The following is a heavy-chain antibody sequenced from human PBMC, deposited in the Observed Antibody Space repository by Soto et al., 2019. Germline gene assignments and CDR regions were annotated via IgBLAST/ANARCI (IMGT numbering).Heavy chain of an antibody. J-gene: IGHJ4*02. CDR3: ARDGYDGSGSPYPAY. D-gene: IGHD3-10*01. V-gene: IGHV4-59*01. CDR2: IYYLGST. CDR1: GGSMSEYF. Sequence: QVQLQESGPGQVKPSETLSLTCSVSGGSMSEYFWSWIRQSPGKGLEWIGYIYYLGSTDYNPSLKSRVTISVDTSKRHFSLRLTSVTAADTAVYYCARDGYDGSGSPYPAYWGPGTQVTVSS.